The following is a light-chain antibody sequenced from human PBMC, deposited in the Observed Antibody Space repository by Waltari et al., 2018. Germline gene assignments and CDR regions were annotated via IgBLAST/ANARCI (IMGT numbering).Light chain of an antibody. CDR3: CSYAGRSTWV. Sequence: QSALTEPAPASASPGQSFTISCTGTSRDVGSDTCVSWYQQHPGKAPKLMIYEGTKRPSGVSNRFSGSKSGNTASLTISGLQAEDEADYYCCSYAGRSTWVFGGGTKLTVL. J-gene: IGLJ3*02. CDR1: SRDVGSDTC. V-gene: IGLV2-23*01. CDR2: EGT.